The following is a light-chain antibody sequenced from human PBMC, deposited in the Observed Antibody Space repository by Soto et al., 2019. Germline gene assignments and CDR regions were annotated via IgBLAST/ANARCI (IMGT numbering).Light chain of an antibody. CDR3: QLLNSYPPYT. V-gene: IGKV1-9*01. CDR2: AAS. Sequence: DIQLTQSPSFLSASVGDRVTITCRASQGISSYLAWYQQKPGKAPKLLIYAASTLQSGVPSRFSGSGSGTEFTLSISSLHPEDFATYYCQLLNSYPPYTFSQGTKLEIK. CDR1: QGISSY. J-gene: IGKJ2*01.